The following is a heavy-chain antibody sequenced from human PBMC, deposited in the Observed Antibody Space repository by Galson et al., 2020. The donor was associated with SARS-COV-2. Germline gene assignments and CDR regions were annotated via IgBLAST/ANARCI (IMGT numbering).Heavy chain of an antibody. Sequence: SLRLPSAASGFTFNNHAMSWVRQAPGKGLEWVSGINGSGDRSFYADSVKGRFTISRDNSKNTLHLQMNSLRVEDTAVYYCAKDLVGAGGFYYFDYWGQGTLVAVSS. V-gene: IGHV3-23*01. D-gene: IGHD1-26*01. CDR1: GFTFNNHA. J-gene: IGHJ4*02. CDR2: INGSGDRS. CDR3: AKDLVGAGGFYYFDY.